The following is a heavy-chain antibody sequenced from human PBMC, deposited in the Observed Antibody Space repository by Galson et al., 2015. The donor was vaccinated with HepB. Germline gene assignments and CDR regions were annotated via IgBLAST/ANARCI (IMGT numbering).Heavy chain of an antibody. CDR1: GGTFSSYA. Sequence: SVKVSCKASGGTFSSYAISWVRQAPGQGLEWMGWINPNSGGTNYAQKFQGRVTMTRDTSISTAYMELSRLRSDDTAVYYCARVGGPYPVDAFDIWGQGTMVTVSS. CDR2: INPNSGGT. J-gene: IGHJ3*02. CDR3: ARVGGPYPVDAFDI. V-gene: IGHV1-2*02. D-gene: IGHD3-16*01.